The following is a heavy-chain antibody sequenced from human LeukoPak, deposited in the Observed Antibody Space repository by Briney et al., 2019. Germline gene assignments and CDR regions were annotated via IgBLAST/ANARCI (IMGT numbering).Heavy chain of an antibody. CDR3: ATYSSLNRREFQY. CDR2: IHSDGSIT. V-gene: IGHV3-74*01. J-gene: IGHJ1*01. CDR1: GFTFSSYW. D-gene: IGHD3-22*01. Sequence: PGGSLRLSCAASGFTFSSYWMHWVRQAPGKGLVWVSRIHSDGSITRYADSVKGRFTISRDNAKNTLFLQMNSLRAEDTAVYYCATYSSLNRREFQYWGQGTLLTVSS.